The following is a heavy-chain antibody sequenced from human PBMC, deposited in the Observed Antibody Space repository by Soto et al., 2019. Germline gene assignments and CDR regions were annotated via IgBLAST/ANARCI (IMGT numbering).Heavy chain of an antibody. D-gene: IGHD3-10*01. CDR1: GGTFSSYA. CDR2: IIPIFGTA. Sequence: SVKVSCKASGGTFSSYAISWVRQAPGQGLEWMGGIIPIFGTANYAQKFQGRVTITADESTSTAYMELSSLRSEDTAVYYCARSHYGSGSYYPYYYYYGMDVWGQGTTVTVSS. CDR3: ARSHYGSGSYYPYYYYYGMDV. J-gene: IGHJ6*02. V-gene: IGHV1-69*13.